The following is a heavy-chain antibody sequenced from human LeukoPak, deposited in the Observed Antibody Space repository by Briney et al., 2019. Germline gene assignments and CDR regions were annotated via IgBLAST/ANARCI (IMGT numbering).Heavy chain of an antibody. CDR2: INHSGST. CDR1: GGSFSGYY. CDR3: ARGRGDY. V-gene: IGHV4-34*01. Sequence: LSLTCAVYGGSFSGYYWSWIRQPPGKGLEWIGEINHSGSTNYNPSLKSRVTISVDTSKNQFSLKLSSVTAADTAVYYCARGRGDYWGQGTLVTVSS. J-gene: IGHJ4*02.